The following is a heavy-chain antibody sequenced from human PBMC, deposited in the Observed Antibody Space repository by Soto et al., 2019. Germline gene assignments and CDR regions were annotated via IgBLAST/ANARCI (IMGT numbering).Heavy chain of an antibody. CDR1: AASFSKYY. J-gene: IGHJ4*02. V-gene: IGHV4-59*01. CDR3: ASVTFGGIVLAH. Sequence: SETLSLTCTVSAASFSKYYWTWIRQPPGKGLEWIGYIYFNGNTKYNLSLEGRLTISIDTSKKEFSLKLTSVTAADAAVYYCASVTFGGIVLAHWGQGTLVTVSS. D-gene: IGHD3-16*01. CDR2: IYFNGNT.